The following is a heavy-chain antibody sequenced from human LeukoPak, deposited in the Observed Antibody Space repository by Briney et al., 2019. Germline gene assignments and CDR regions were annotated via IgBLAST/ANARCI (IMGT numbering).Heavy chain of an antibody. V-gene: IGHV3-21*01. CDR2: ISSSSSYT. Sequence: GGSLRLSCAASGFTFSAYHMNWVRQAPGKGLEWVASISSSSSYTYYSDSVKGRFTISRENAKTSLDLQMNSLRAEDTAVYYCAKWGSYSLPYYFDYWGQGTLVTVSS. CDR3: AKWGSYSLPYYFDY. CDR1: GFTFSAYH. J-gene: IGHJ4*02. D-gene: IGHD1-26*01.